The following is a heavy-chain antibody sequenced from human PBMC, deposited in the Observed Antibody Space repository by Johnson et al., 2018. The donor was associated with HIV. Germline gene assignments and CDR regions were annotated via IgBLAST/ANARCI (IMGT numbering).Heavy chain of an antibody. V-gene: IGHV3-30*02. CDR1: GFTFNNYD. J-gene: IGHJ3*02. Sequence: QVQLVESGGGVVQPGRSLRLSCAASGFTFNNYDMHWVRQAPGKGLEWVAFIRYDGSYKYYADSVKGRFTISRDNSKNTVYLEMNSLRAEDTAVYYCAKGGIDAFDIWGQGTMVTVSS. D-gene: IGHD6-25*01. CDR3: AKGGIDAFDI. CDR2: IRYDGSYK.